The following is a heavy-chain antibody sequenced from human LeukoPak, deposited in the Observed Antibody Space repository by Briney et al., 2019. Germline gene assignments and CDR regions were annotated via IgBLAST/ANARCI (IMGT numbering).Heavy chain of an antibody. CDR1: GGTFSSYA. V-gene: IGHV1-69*13. D-gene: IGHD1-1*01. J-gene: IGHJ4*02. Sequence: AVKVSCKASGGTFSSYAISWVRQAPGQGLERMGGIIPIFGTANYAQKFQGRVTITADESTSTAYMELSSLRSEDTAVYYCARGGADNWKDALDYWGQGTLVTVSS. CDR2: IIPIFGTA. CDR3: ARGGADNWKDALDY.